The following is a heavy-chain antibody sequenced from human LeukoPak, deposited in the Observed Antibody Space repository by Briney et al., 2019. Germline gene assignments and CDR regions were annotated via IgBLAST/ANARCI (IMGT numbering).Heavy chain of an antibody. CDR3: AAYNWNLDAFDI. Sequence: EASVKVSCKASNYTFSNYGIIWVRQAPGQGLEWMGWISAYNGHTKYAQKFQGRVTMTRDMSTSTVYMELSSLRSEDTAVYYCAAYNWNLDAFDIWGQGTMVTVSS. J-gene: IGHJ3*02. V-gene: IGHV1-18*01. CDR2: ISAYNGHT. D-gene: IGHD1-20*01. CDR1: NYTFSNYG.